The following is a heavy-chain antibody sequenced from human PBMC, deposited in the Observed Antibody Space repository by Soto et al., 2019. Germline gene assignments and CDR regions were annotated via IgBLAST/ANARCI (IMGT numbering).Heavy chain of an antibody. V-gene: IGHV1-18*01. Sequence: QDQLVQSGVEVKKPGASVKVSCKASGYSFTNYGITWVRQAPGQGFEWMGWISAYNGNTNYAQKFQGRVTMTTDASKSTAYLELRSLRSDDTAVYYCARDRGVAPPVAGNTHYYYYIDVWGKGTTVTVSS. CDR2: ISAYNGNT. CDR1: GYSFTNYG. CDR3: ARDRGVAPPVAGNTHYYYYIDV. J-gene: IGHJ6*03. D-gene: IGHD6-19*01.